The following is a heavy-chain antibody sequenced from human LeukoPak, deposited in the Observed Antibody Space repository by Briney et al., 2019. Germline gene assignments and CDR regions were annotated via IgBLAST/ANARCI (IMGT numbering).Heavy chain of an antibody. CDR3: ATIMVRGVQHQYNWFDP. Sequence: GASVKVSCKVSGYTLTELSMHWVRQAPGKGLEWMGGFDPEDGETIYAQKFQGRVTMTEDTSTDTAYMELSSLRSEDTAVYYCATIMVRGVQHQYNWFDPWGQGTLVTVSS. D-gene: IGHD3-10*01. V-gene: IGHV1-24*01. CDR2: FDPEDGET. J-gene: IGHJ5*02. CDR1: GYTLTELS.